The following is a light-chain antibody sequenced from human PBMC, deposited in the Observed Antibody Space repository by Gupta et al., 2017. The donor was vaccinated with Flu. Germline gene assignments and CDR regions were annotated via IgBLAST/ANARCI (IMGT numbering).Light chain of an antibody. Sequence: IVLTQSPGTLSLLPGERATLSCRASQTLTSDFLGWYQQKPGQAPRFLIYGASNRAAGIPDRFSGSGSGTDFTLTISRLEPDDFAVYFCQQYGGSPRTFGQGTTVEI. CDR1: QTLTSDF. J-gene: IGKJ1*01. CDR2: GAS. V-gene: IGKV3-20*01. CDR3: QQYGGSPRT.